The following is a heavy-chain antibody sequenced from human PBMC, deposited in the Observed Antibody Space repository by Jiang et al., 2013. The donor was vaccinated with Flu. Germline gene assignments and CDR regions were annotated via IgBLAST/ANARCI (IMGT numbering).Heavy chain of an antibody. Sequence: GAEVKKPGSSVKVSCKTSGDTFSNAISWVRQAPGQGLEWMGGIIPIFDTTNYAQKFQGRVTITADKSTSTAYMELSSLRSGDTALYYCARGHYTGYDYGLGFDYWGQGTLVTVSS. CDR2: IIPIFDTT. CDR1: GDTFSNA. D-gene: IGHD5-12*01. V-gene: IGHV1-69*06. CDR3: ARGHYTGYDYGLGFDY. J-gene: IGHJ4*02.